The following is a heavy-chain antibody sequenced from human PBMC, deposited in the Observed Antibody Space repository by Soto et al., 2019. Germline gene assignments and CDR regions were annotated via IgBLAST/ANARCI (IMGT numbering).Heavy chain of an antibody. CDR3: AYLPCSGGSCYWFSFSGMDV. D-gene: IGHD2-15*01. Sequence: QITLKESGPTLVKPTQPLTLTCTFSGFSLSTSGVGVAWIRQPPGKALEWLALIYWDDDKRYRPSLESRLTSTTHTSNNQVALTMTNMDSVDTATYYCAYLPCSGGSCYWFSFSGMDVWGQGTTFTVSS. V-gene: IGHV2-5*02. CDR1: GFSLSTSGVG. CDR2: IYWDDDK. J-gene: IGHJ6*02.